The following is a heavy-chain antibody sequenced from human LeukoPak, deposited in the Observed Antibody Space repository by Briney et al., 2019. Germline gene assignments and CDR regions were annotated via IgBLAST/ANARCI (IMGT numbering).Heavy chain of an antibody. Sequence: SVKVSCKASGGTFISYAISWVRQAPGQGLEWMGGIIPIFGTANYAQEFQGRVTITADESTSTAYMELSSLRSEDTAVYYCARDRREYYYDSSGYPLPNFDYWGQGTLVTVSS. CDR1: GGTFISYA. V-gene: IGHV1-69*01. CDR3: ARDRREYYYDSSGYPLPNFDY. J-gene: IGHJ4*02. CDR2: IIPIFGTA. D-gene: IGHD3-22*01.